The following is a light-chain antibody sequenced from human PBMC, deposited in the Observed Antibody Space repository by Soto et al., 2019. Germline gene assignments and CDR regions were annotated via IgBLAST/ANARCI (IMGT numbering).Light chain of an antibody. V-gene: IGKV3-20*01. CDR1: QRVSSTY. CDR3: QQYGSSPRT. CDR2: SAS. J-gene: IGKJ1*01. Sequence: EIVLTQSPGTLSLSPGERAMLSCRASQRVSSTYLAWYQQKPGQAPRLLIYSASSRAAGIPDAFSGSGSGTDITLTISSLEPEDFAVYYCQQYGSSPRTFGQGTKVDIK.